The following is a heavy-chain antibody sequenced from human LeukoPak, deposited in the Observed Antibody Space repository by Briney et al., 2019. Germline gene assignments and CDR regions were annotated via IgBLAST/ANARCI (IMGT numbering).Heavy chain of an antibody. J-gene: IGHJ3*02. CDR2: INHSGST. CDR1: GGSFSGYY. Sequence: PSETLSLTCAVYGGSFSGYYWSWIRQPPGKGLEWIGEINHSGSTYYNPSLKSRVTISVDTSKNQFSLKLSSVTAADTAVYYCARVLANVDTAMVNAFDIWGQGTMVTVSS. D-gene: IGHD5-18*01. CDR3: ARVLANVDTAMVNAFDI. V-gene: IGHV4-34*09.